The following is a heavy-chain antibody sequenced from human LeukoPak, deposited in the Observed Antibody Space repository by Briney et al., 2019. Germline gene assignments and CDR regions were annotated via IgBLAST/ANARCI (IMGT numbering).Heavy chain of an antibody. CDR1: AYSISSGYY. V-gene: IGHV4-38-2*01. D-gene: IGHD2-15*01. CDR3: ARTGYCSGGGCYSDY. CDR2: IYHSGTT. J-gene: IGHJ4*02. Sequence: KTSETLSLTCAVSAYSISSGYYWAWIRQPPGKGLEWIGSIYHSGTTYYNPSLKSRVTISVDTSKNQFSLKLSSVTAADAAVYYCARTGYCSGGGCYSDYWGQGTLVTVSS.